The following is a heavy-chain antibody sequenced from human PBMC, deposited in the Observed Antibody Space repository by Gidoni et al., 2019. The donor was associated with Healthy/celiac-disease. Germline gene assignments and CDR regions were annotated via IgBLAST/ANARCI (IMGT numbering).Heavy chain of an antibody. J-gene: IGHJ4*02. V-gene: IGHV3-33*01. Sequence: QVQLVESGGGVVQPGRSLRLSCAASGFTFSSYGMHWVRQAPGKGLEWVAVIWYDGSNKYYADSVKGRFTISRDNSKNTLYLQMNSLRAEDTAVYYCAREAQTASYFDYWGQGTLVTVSS. CDR1: GFTFSSYG. D-gene: IGHD2-21*02. CDR3: AREAQTASYFDY. CDR2: IWYDGSNK.